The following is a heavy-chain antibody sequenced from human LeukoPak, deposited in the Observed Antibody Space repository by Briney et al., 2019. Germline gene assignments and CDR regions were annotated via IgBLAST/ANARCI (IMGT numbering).Heavy chain of an antibody. CDR2: IYHTGST. Sequence: SGTLSLTCAVSGGSISTTNWWNWVRQPPGKGLERIGEIYHTGSTNYNPSLKSRVTISVDKSKNQFSLKLSSVTAADTAVYYCARVRTSTNLNWFDPWGQGTLVTVSS. CDR1: GGSISTTNW. V-gene: IGHV4-4*02. CDR3: ARVRTSTNLNWFDP. J-gene: IGHJ5*02. D-gene: IGHD2-2*01.